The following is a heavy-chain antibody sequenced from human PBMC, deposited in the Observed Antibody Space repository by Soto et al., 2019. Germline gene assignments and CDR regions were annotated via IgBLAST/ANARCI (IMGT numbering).Heavy chain of an antibody. CDR3: ARDQWDDILTRYYHYNWFDP. Sequence: EVQLVESGGGLVKPGGSLRLSCAASGFTFSSYSMNWVRQAPGKGLEWVSSISSSSSYIYYADSVKGRFTISRDNAKNSLYLQMKSLRAEDMAVYCCARDQWDDILTRYYHYNWFDPWGQGTLVTVST. V-gene: IGHV3-21*01. CDR2: ISSSSSYI. CDR1: GFTFSSYS. D-gene: IGHD3-9*01. J-gene: IGHJ5*02.